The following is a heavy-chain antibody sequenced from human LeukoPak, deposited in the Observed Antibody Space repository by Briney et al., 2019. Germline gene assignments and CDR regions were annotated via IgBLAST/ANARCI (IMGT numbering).Heavy chain of an antibody. CDR1: GFTFSSYA. V-gene: IGHV3-23*01. CDR3: ARVQSPDYYDSSGPPYYFDY. J-gene: IGHJ4*02. CDR2: ISGSGGST. D-gene: IGHD3-22*01. Sequence: PGGSLRLSCAASGFTFSSYAMSWVRQAPGKGLEWVSAISGSGGSTYYADSVKGRFTISRDNSKNTLYLQMNSLRAEDTAVYYCARVQSPDYYDSSGPPYYFDYWGQGTLVTVSS.